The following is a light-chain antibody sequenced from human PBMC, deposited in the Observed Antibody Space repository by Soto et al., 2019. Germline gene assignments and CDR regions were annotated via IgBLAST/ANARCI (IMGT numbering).Light chain of an antibody. J-gene: IGKJ5*01. CDR2: GAS. CDR3: QQYGSSPWIT. Sequence: EIVLTQSPGTLSLSPGERATLSCRASQSVSSGYLAWYQQKPGQAPRLLIYGASSRATGIPDRFSGSGSGTDFTLTISRLEPEDFAVYYCQQYGSSPWITFGQGTRLEIK. CDR1: QSVSSGY. V-gene: IGKV3-20*01.